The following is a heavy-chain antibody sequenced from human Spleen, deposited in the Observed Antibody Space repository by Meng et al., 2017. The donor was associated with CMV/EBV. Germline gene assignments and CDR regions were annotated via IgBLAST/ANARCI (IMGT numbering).Heavy chain of an antibody. V-gene: IGHV3-11*01. CDR2: INYSGTSV. Sequence: SCAASGVSFSDSYMKWIRQAPGKGPEWISYINYSGTSVNYGDSVKGRFTISRDNANNSLYLQMNSLRAEDTAVYYCATYDIMTGRPKWGQGTLVTVSS. CDR1: GVSFSDSY. CDR3: ATYDIMTGRPK. D-gene: IGHD3-16*01. J-gene: IGHJ4*02.